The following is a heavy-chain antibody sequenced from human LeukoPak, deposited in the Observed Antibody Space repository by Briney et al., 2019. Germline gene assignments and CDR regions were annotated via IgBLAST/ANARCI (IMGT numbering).Heavy chain of an antibody. Sequence: GGSLRLSCAASGFTFSSYAMSWVRQAPGKGLEWVSAISGSGGSTYYADSVKGRFTIPRDNSKNTLYLQMNSLRAEDTAVYYCAKLASSWYEYYYYGMDVWGQGTTVTVSS. CDR3: AKLASSWYEYYYYGMDV. J-gene: IGHJ6*02. CDR1: GFTFSSYA. D-gene: IGHD6-13*01. CDR2: ISGSGGST. V-gene: IGHV3-23*01.